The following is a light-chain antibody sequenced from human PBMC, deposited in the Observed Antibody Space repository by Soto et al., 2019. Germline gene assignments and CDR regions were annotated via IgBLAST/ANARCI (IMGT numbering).Light chain of an antibody. CDR1: QSVSTY. CDR3: PQSYDSPPTYT. Sequence: DIQMTQSPSSLSASVGDRVTITCRASQSVSTYLNWYQQKAGRAPKLLIYAASTLQSGVPSRFSGSGSGTDFPLTISSLPPEDFATYYCPQSYDSPPTYTFGQGTKLEIQ. V-gene: IGKV1-39*01. J-gene: IGKJ2*01. CDR2: AAS.